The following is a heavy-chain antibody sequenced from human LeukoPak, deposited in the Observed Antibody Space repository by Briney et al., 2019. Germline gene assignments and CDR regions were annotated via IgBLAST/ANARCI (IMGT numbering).Heavy chain of an antibody. CDR2: IWHDETNK. J-gene: IGHJ4*02. CDR3: ARDGGSYSVDS. D-gene: IGHD1-26*01. V-gene: IGHV3-33*01. CDR1: GFTFSTYV. Sequence: GGSLRLSCAASGFTFSTYVMHWVRQAPGKGLDWVAIIWHDETNKYYTDSVKGRFTISRDNSRNTLYLQMNSLRVEDTAVYYCARDGGSYSVDSWGQGTLVTVSS.